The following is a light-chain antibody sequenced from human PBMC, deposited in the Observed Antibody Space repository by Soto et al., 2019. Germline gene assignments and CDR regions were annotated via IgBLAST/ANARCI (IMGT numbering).Light chain of an antibody. J-gene: IGLJ2*01. CDR2: SNN. Sequence: QSVLTQPASGSGTLGQRVTISCYGSSSNIGSNTVNWYQQLPGTAPKLLIYSNNQRPSGVPDRFSGSKSGTSASLAISGLQSEDEADYYCAAWDDSLNGVVFGGGTKVTVL. CDR1: SSNIGSNT. V-gene: IGLV1-44*01. CDR3: AAWDDSLNGVV.